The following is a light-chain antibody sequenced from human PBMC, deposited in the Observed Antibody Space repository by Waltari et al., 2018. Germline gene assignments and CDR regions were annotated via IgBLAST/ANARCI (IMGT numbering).Light chain of an antibody. CDR3: QQSYSTPPT. Sequence: DIQMTQSPSSLSASVRDRVTIPYRASQCISSYLNWYQQKPGKAPKFLISAASSLQSGVPSRFSGSGSGTDFTLTISSLQPEDFATYYCQQSYSTPPTFGQGTRLETK. V-gene: IGKV1-39*01. CDR2: AAS. CDR1: QCISSY. J-gene: IGKJ5*01.